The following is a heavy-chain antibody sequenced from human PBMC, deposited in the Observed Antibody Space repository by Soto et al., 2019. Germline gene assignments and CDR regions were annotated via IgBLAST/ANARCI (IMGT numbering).Heavy chain of an antibody. Sequence: EVQLLESGGGLVQPGGSLRLSCAASGFTFSSYAMSWVRQAPGKGLEWVSAISGSGGSTYYADSVKGRFTISRDNSKNTLYLQMNSLRAEDTAVYYCAKEGQLGGSYLEDAFDIWGQGTMVTVSS. V-gene: IGHV3-23*01. CDR3: AKEGQLGGSYLEDAFDI. D-gene: IGHD1-26*01. CDR2: ISGSGGST. CDR1: GFTFSSYA. J-gene: IGHJ3*02.